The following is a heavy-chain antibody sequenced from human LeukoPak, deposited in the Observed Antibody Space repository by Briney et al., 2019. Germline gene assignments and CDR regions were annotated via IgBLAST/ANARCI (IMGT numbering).Heavy chain of an antibody. J-gene: IGHJ5*02. V-gene: IGHV1-2*02. CDR3: ARSDYLNWFDP. Sequence: ASVKVSCKASGYTFTDYYSHWVRQAPGQGLEWMGWINPNSGGTIYAQKFQGRVTMTRDTSISTAYMELSRLRSDDTAVYYCARSDYLNWFDPWGQGTLVTVSS. CDR1: GYTFTDYY. D-gene: IGHD3-16*01. CDR2: INPNSGGT.